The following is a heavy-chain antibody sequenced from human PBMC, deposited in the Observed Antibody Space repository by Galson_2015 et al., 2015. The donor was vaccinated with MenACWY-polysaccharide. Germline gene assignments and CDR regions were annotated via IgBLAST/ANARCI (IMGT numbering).Heavy chain of an antibody. V-gene: IGHV3-48*01. J-gene: IGHJ4*02. Sequence: SLRLSCAASGFTFSSYSMNWVRQAPGKGLEWVSYISSSSSTIYYADSVKGRFTISRDNAKNSLYLQMNSLRAEDTAVYYCAREYNPGGGSSGEFDYWGQGTLVTVSS. CDR3: AREYNPGGGSSGEFDY. CDR2: ISSSSSTI. D-gene: IGHD3-16*01. CDR1: GFTFSSYS.